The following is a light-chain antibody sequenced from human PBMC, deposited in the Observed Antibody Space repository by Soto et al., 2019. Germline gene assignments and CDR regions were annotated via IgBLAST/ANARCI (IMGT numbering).Light chain of an antibody. CDR1: QSVSSF. Sequence: EIVLTQSPATLSLSPGERATLSCRASQSVSSFLAWYQQKPGQAPRLLISDASNRATGIPGRFSGSGSGTDVSLSISSMEPEDFAVYYCQQRSNWPGTFGQGTKVEIK. J-gene: IGKJ1*01. CDR3: QQRSNWPGT. CDR2: DAS. V-gene: IGKV3-11*01.